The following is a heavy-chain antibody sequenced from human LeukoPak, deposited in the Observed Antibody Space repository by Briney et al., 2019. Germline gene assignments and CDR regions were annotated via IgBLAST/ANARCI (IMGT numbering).Heavy chain of an antibody. J-gene: IGHJ3*01. CDR2: ISGSGGST. D-gene: IGHD6-19*01. CDR3: ARAPSYSSGRFDV. Sequence: GGPLRLSCAASGFTFSTYAMIGLPHAPGKAREGFSGISGSGGSTYYADSVKGRFTLFRDNCKNTLHLQMNSLRAEDTAIYYCARAPSYSSGRFDVWGQGTMVTVSS. CDR1: GFTFSTYA. V-gene: IGHV3-23*01.